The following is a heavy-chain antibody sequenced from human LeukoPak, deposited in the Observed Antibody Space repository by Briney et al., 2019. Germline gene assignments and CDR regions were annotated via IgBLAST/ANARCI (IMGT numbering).Heavy chain of an antibody. CDR2: ISYDGSNK. CDR3: ANLDYGGNPRVDY. D-gene: IGHD4-23*01. V-gene: IGHV3-30*18. CDR1: GFTFSSCG. J-gene: IGHJ4*02. Sequence: PGRSLRLSCAASGFTFSSCGMHWVRQAPGKGLEWVAVISYDGSNKYYADSVKGRFTISRDNSKNTLYLQMNSLRAEDTAVYYCANLDYGGNPRVDYWGQGTLVTVSS.